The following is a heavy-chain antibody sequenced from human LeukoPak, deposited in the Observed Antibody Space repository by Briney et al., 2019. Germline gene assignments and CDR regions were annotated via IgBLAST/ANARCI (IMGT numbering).Heavy chain of an antibody. CDR3: AKCSTSAYTTGWCNWIDP. CDR1: GFTFTSSA. D-gene: IGHD6-19*01. CDR2: IFVGSGNP. V-gene: IGHV1-58*01. J-gene: IGHJ5*02. Sequence: ASVKVSCKASGFTFTSSAVQWVRQAHRQRLEWIGWIFVGSGNPNYAQKFQERVTITRDMSTSTAYMELSSLRSEDTAVYYCAKCSTSAYTTGWCNWIDPWGQGTLVTVSS.